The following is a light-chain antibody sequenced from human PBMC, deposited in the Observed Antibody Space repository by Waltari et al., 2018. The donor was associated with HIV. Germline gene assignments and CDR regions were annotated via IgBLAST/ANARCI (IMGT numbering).Light chain of an antibody. Sequence: QSALTQPRSMSGSPGQSVTISCTGTNNDVGFSDYVSWFQQYPGKVPKLIISDVSKRPPGVPDRFSGSKSDNTASLTISGLQPEDEAHYYCCAYAGSYSVVFGGGTKLTVL. CDR3: CAYAGSYSVV. V-gene: IGLV2-11*01. CDR2: DVS. CDR1: NNDVGFSDY. J-gene: IGLJ2*01.